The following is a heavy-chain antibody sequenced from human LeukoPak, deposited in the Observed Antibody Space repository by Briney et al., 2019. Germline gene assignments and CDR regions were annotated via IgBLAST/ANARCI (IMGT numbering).Heavy chain of an antibody. CDR2: ISGSGGST. J-gene: IGHJ5*02. CDR3: ARAFKVLRFLESYLRPTPDNWFDP. Sequence: GGSLRLSCAASGFTFSSYAMSWVRQAPGKGLEWVSAISGSGGSTYYADSVKGRFTISRDNSKNTLYLQMNSLRAEDTAVYYCARAFKVLRFLESYLRPTPDNWFDPWGQGTLVTVSS. CDR1: GFTFSSYA. D-gene: IGHD3-3*01. V-gene: IGHV3-23*01.